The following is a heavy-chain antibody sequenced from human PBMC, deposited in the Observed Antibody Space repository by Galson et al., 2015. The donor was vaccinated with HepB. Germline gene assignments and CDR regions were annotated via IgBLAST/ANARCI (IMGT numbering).Heavy chain of an antibody. V-gene: IGHV1-69*06. Sequence: SVKVSCKASGGTFSSYAISWVRQAPGQGLEWMGGIIPIFGTANYAQKFQGRVTITADKSTSTAYMELSSLRSADTAVYYCARDQGYCSSTSCYLDWYFDLWGRGTLVTVSS. J-gene: IGHJ2*01. D-gene: IGHD2-2*01. CDR1: GGTFSSYA. CDR2: IIPIFGTA. CDR3: ARDQGYCSSTSCYLDWYFDL.